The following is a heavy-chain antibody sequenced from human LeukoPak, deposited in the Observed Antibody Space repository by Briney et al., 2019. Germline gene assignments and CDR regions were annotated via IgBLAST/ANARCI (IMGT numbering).Heavy chain of an antibody. D-gene: IGHD6-19*01. CDR2: ISSSGSTI. Sequence: PGGSLRLSCAASGFTFSSYEMNWVRQAPGKGLEWLSYISSSGSTIFYADSVKGRFTISRDNAKNSLYLQMNSLRAEDTAVYYCARDRSFNRGWLDYWGQGTLVTVSS. V-gene: IGHV3-48*03. J-gene: IGHJ4*02. CDR1: GFTFSSYE. CDR3: ARDRSFNRGWLDY.